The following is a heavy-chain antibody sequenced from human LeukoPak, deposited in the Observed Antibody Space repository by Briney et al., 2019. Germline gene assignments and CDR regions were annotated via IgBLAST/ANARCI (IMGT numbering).Heavy chain of an antibody. V-gene: IGHV4-39*07. CDR2: IYYSGST. CDR3: ARDTGSYSSDWSHHFDY. D-gene: IGHD6-19*01. CDR1: GGSISSSSYY. Sequence: SETLSLTCTVSGGSISSSSYYWGWIRQPPGKGLEWIGSIYYSGSTYYNPTLKSRVTISVDTSKNQFSLKLSSVTAADTAVYYCARDTGSYSSDWSHHFDYWGQGTLVTVSS. J-gene: IGHJ4*02.